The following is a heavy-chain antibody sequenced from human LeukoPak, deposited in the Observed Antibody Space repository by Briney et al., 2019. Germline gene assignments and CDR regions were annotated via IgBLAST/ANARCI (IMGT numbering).Heavy chain of an antibody. V-gene: IGHV4-30-2*01. CDR1: GGSISSGGYS. CDR3: ARGGSSWPYYYYGMDV. Sequence: SETLSLTCAVSGGSISSGGYSWSWIRQPPGKGLEWIGYIYHSGSTYYSPSLKSRVTISVDRSKNQFSLKLSSVTAADTAVYYCARGGSSWPYYYYGMDVWGQGTTVTVSS. D-gene: IGHD6-13*01. CDR2: IYHSGST. J-gene: IGHJ6*02.